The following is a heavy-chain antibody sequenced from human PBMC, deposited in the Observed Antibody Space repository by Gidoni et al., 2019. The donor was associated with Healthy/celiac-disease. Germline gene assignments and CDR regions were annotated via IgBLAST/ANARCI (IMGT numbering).Heavy chain of an antibody. CDR3: ASDQTTVVTPAGEDAFDI. D-gene: IGHD4-17*01. V-gene: IGHV3-21*01. J-gene: IGHJ3*02. Sequence: EVQLVESGGGLVKPGGSLSLSCAASGFPFSSYRMNWVRRAPGKGLEWVSSISSSSSYIYYADSVKGRFTISRDNAKNSLYLQMNSLRAEDTAVYYCASDQTTVVTPAGEDAFDIWGQGTMVTVSS. CDR2: ISSSSSYI. CDR1: GFPFSSYR.